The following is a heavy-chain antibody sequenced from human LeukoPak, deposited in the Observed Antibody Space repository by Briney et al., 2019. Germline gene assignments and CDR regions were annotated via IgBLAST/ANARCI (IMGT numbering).Heavy chain of an antibody. Sequence: GGSLRLSCAASGFTFSSYAMSWVRQAPGKGLEWVSVIYSGGSTYYADSVKGRFTISRDNSKNTLYLQMNSLRAEDTAVYYCALHYGSGSYYFDYWGQGTLVTVSS. CDR2: IYSGGST. D-gene: IGHD3-10*01. J-gene: IGHJ4*02. CDR1: GFTFSSYA. CDR3: ALHYGSGSYYFDY. V-gene: IGHV3-66*04.